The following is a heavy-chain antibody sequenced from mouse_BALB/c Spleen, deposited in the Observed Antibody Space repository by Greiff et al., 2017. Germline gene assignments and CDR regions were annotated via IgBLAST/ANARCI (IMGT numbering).Heavy chain of an antibody. J-gene: IGHJ3*01. D-gene: IGHD1-1*01. Sequence: EVQLVESGPELVKPGASVKMSCKASGYTFTSYVMHWVKQQPGQGLEWIGYITPYNDGTKYNEKFKGKATLTTDKSSSTAYMQLSSLTSVDSEVYFRAIYGSSYAYWGQGTLVTVSA. CDR3: AIYGSSYAY. CDR2: ITPYNDGT. CDR1: GYTFTSYV. V-gene: IGHV1-14*01.